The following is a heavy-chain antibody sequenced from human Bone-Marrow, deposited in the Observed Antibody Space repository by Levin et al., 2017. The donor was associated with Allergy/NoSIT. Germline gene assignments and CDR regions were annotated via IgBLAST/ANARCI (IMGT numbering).Heavy chain of an antibody. CDR3: ARDLTGSYYFDY. V-gene: IGHV3-48*01. CDR1: GFMFSSYT. Sequence: PGGSLRLSCAASGFMFSSYTMNWVRQAPGKGLEWVSYISGGGGTIYYADSVKGRFTNFRDNAKNSLSLQMNSLRAEDTAVYYCARDLTGSYYFDYWGQGTLVTVSS. D-gene: IGHD3-9*01. CDR2: ISGGGGTI. J-gene: IGHJ4*02.